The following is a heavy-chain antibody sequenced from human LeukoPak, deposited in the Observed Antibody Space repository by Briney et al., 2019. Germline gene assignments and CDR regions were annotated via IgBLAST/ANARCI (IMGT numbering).Heavy chain of an antibody. Sequence: PGGSLRLSCAASGFTFSSYAMSWVRQAPGKGLEWVSAISGSGGSTYYADSVKGWFTISRDNSKNTLYLQMNSLRAEDTAVYYCAKSVSRGITMIVVVPRYYFDYWGQGTLVTVSS. CDR3: AKSVSRGITMIVVVPRYYFDY. D-gene: IGHD3-22*01. V-gene: IGHV3-23*01. J-gene: IGHJ4*02. CDR2: ISGSGGST. CDR1: GFTFSSYA.